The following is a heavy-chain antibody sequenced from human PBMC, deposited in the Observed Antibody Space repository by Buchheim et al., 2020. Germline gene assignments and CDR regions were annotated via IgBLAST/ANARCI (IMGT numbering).Heavy chain of an antibody. V-gene: IGHV4-61*02. J-gene: IGHJ5*02. CDR1: GGSISSGSYY. D-gene: IGHD2-2*01. CDR2: IYTSGST. CDR3: ARAGSTSWFDP. Sequence: QVQLQESGPGLVKPSQTLSLTCTVSGGSISSGSYYWSWIRQPAGKGLEWIGRIYTSGSTNYNPSLKSRVTISVDTSKNQVPLKLSSVTAADTAVYYCARAGSTSWFDPWGQGTL.